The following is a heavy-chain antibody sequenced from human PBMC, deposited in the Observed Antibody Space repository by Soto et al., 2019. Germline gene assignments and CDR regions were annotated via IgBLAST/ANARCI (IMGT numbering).Heavy chain of an antibody. V-gene: IGHV4-39*01. D-gene: IGHD2-21*02. CDR3: ARHPSDFWFDP. CDR1: GGSISSSSYF. J-gene: IGHJ5*02. Sequence: SETLSLTCSVSGGSISSSSYFWGWIRQPPGKGLEWIGSIYYSGSTYYNPSLKSRVTVSVDTSKNQFSMKLSSVTAADTAVYYCARHPSDFWFDPWGQGTLVTVSS. CDR2: IYYSGST.